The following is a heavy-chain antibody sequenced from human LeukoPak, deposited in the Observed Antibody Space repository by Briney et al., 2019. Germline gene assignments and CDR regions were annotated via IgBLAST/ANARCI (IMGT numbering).Heavy chain of an antibody. CDR3: ATSSDSSGND. CDR2: IKGDGSYK. D-gene: IGHD3-22*01. Sequence: GGSLRLSCAASGFTFSSYWMNWARQAPGKGLEWVANIKGDGSYKYYVDSVKGRFAISRDNAKSSLYLQMNTLRAEDTAVYYCATSSDSSGNDWGQGTLVTVSS. V-gene: IGHV3-7*03. J-gene: IGHJ4*02. CDR1: GFTFSSYW.